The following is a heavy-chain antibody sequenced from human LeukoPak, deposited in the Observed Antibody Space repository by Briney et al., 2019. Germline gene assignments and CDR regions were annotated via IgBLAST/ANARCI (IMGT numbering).Heavy chain of an antibody. CDR2: IRYDGSDK. Sequence: GGSLRLSCAASGFTFSTYGMHWVRQAPGKGLEWVAFIRYDGSDKDYADSVKGRFTISRDNSKSTLYLQMNSLRLDDTAVFYCAKDSHGGWYAFDYWGRGTLVTVSS. D-gene: IGHD6-19*01. V-gene: IGHV3-30*02. CDR3: AKDSHGGWYAFDY. CDR1: GFTFSTYG. J-gene: IGHJ4*02.